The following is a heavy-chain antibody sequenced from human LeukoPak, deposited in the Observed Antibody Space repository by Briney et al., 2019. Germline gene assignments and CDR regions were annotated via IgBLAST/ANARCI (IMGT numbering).Heavy chain of an antibody. D-gene: IGHD3/OR15-3a*01. CDR1: GGSFSGYY. CDR2: INHSGST. V-gene: IGHV4-34*01. CDR3: ARHEAIWTGYPYDY. J-gene: IGHJ4*02. Sequence: SETLSLTCAVYGGSFSGYYWSWIRQPPGKGLEWIGEINHSGSTNYNPSLKSRVTISVDTSKNHFSLKLSSVTAADTAVYYCARHEAIWTGYPYDYWGQGTLLTVSS.